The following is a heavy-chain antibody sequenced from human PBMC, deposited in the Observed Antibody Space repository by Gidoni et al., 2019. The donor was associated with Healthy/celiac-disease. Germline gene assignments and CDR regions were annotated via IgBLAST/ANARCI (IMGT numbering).Heavy chain of an antibody. D-gene: IGHD6-19*01. CDR2: SSSSSSYI. J-gene: IGHJ3*02. V-gene: IGHV3-21*01. Sequence: EVQLVESGGGLVKPGGSLRLSCAASGFTFSSYSMNWVRQAPGKGLEWVSSSSSSSSYIYYAGSVKGRFTISRDNGRSSLYLQMSSLRAGDTAVYYCARGQWGTGAFDIWGQGTMVTVSS. CDR1: GFTFSSYS. CDR3: ARGQWGTGAFDI.